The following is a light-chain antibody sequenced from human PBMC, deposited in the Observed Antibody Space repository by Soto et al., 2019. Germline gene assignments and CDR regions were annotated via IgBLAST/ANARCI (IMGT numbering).Light chain of an antibody. J-gene: IGKJ1*01. CDR2: GAS. Sequence: EIVLTQSPGTLSLSPGERATLSCRASQSVSSSFLAWYQQKPGQAPRLLIYGASSRATGIPDRFSGSGSGTDFTLTISRLEPEDVAVYYCQQYDNSPVTFGQGTKVEIK. CDR1: QSVSSSF. CDR3: QQYDNSPVT. V-gene: IGKV3-20*01.